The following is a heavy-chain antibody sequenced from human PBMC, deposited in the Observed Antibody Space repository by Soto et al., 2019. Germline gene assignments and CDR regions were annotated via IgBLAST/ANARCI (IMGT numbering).Heavy chain of an antibody. J-gene: IGHJ4*02. D-gene: IGHD3-9*01. CDR3: ARVTTFYDILTSSYALNYFDY. CDR2: IYAGGNT. CDR1: GFSVTSNY. Sequence: GGSLRLSCAASGFSVTSNYMTLVRQAPGKGLECVSVIYAGGNTYYPDSVKGRSTISSDNSKNTLFLQMNNLRAEDTAVYYCARVTTFYDILTSSYALNYFDYWGQGTRVTVSS. V-gene: IGHV3-53*01.